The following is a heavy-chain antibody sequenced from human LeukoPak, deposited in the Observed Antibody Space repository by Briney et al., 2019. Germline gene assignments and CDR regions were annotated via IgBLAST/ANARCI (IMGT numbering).Heavy chain of an antibody. CDR2: ISDSGGVT. Sequence: GSLRLSCAASGFTFSSYAMSWVRLAPGEGREWVSAISDSGGVTHYADSVKGRFTISRDNSKNTLYLQMNSLRAEDTAIYYCAKRNIGYDLYYFDYWGQGTLVTVSS. V-gene: IGHV3-23*01. D-gene: IGHD5-12*01. CDR1: GFTFSSYA. J-gene: IGHJ4*02. CDR3: AKRNIGYDLYYFDY.